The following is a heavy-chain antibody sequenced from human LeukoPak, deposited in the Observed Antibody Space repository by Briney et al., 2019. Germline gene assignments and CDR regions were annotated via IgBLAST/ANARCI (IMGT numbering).Heavy chain of an antibody. CDR3: ARGRYSSGWQTSGFQH. CDR1: GYTFTGYY. J-gene: IGHJ1*01. CDR2: INPNSGGT. Sequence: ASVKVSCKASGYTFTGYYMHWVRQAPGQGLEWMGWINPNSGGTNYAQKFQGWVTMTRDTSISTAYMELSRLRSDDTAVYYCARGRYSSGWQTSGFQHWGQGTLVTVSS. D-gene: IGHD6-19*01. V-gene: IGHV1-2*04.